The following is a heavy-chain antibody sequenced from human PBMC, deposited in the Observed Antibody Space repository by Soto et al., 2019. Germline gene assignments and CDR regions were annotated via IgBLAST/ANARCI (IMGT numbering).Heavy chain of an antibody. Sequence: GGSLRLSCAASGFTFGNYAMSWVRQAPGKGLEWVANIKHDGSKKYYVDSVKGRFTISRDNAKNSLYLQMNSLRAEDTAVYYCAKGGKQQPFDYWGQGTLVTVSS. J-gene: IGHJ4*02. CDR2: IKHDGSKK. V-gene: IGHV3-7*02. CDR1: GFTFGNYA. CDR3: AKGGKQQPFDY. D-gene: IGHD6-13*01.